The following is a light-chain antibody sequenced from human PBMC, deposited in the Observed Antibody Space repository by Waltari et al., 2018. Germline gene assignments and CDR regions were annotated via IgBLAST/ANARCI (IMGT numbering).Light chain of an antibody. Sequence: QLVLTQSPSASASLGASVKLTCTLTSGHSSNIIAWHQQQPEQGPRYLMKVNSDGSHRKGDEMPDRFSGSSSGAERYLTSSSLQSEDEADYYCQTGGHGTWVFGGGTKLTVL. CDR1: SGHSSNI. CDR2: VNSDGSH. V-gene: IGLV4-69*01. CDR3: QTGGHGTWV. J-gene: IGLJ3*02.